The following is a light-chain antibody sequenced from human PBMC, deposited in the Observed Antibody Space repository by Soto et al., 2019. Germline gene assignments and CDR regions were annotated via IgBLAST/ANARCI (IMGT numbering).Light chain of an antibody. Sequence: EIVLTQSPGTLSLSPGERATLSCRASQSVSSSYLAWYQQKPGQAPRLLIYGASSRATGIPGRFSGSGSGTDFTLTISRLEPEDFAVYYCQQYGSSPKTFGKGTKV. J-gene: IGKJ1*01. CDR1: QSVSSSY. CDR2: GAS. V-gene: IGKV3-20*01. CDR3: QQYGSSPKT.